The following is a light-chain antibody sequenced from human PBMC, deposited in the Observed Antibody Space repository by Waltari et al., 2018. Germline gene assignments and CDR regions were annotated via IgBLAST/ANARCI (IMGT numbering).Light chain of an antibody. CDR1: QSVANY. V-gene: IGKV3-11*01. J-gene: IGKJ4*01. CDR2: DVS. Sequence: DIVLTQSPATLSLSPGDRATLSCRASQSVANYLAWYQQKPGQAPRLLIYDVSNRATDIPARFRGSGSATDFTLTISDLKPEDIAVYYGQQRNKRPVTFGGGTKVEIK. CDR3: QQRNKRPVT.